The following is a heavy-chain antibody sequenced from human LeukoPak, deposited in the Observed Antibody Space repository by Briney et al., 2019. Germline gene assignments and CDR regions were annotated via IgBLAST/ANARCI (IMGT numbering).Heavy chain of an antibody. CDR3: ARDVGFLEWSRGYYYYMDV. D-gene: IGHD3-3*01. V-gene: IGHV4-61*02. CDR2: IYTSRST. J-gene: IGHJ6*03. Sequence: SQTLSLPCTVSRGSISSGSYYWSWIRQPAGKGLEWIGRIYTSRSTNYNPSLKSRVTISVDTSKNQFSLKLSSVTAADTAVYYCARDVGFLEWSRGYYYYMDVWGKGTTVTVSS. CDR1: RGSISSGSYY.